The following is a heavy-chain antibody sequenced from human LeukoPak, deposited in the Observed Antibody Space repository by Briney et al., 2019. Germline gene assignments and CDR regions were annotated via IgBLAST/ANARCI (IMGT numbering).Heavy chain of an antibody. V-gene: IGHV3-23*01. CDR1: GFTFSSYA. D-gene: IGHD2-2*01. CDR3: AKAYCSRPTCYSPDY. CDR2: ISGSGGTT. Sequence: PGGSLRLSCAASGFTFSSYAMSWVRQAPGTGLEWVSFISGSGGTTYYADSVKGRLTISRDNSERTLYLQMNSLRAEDTAVYYCAKAYCSRPTCYSPDYWGQGTLVTVSS. J-gene: IGHJ4*02.